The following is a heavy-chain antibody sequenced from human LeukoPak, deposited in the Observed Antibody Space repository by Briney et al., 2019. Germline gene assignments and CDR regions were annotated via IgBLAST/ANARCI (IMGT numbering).Heavy chain of an antibody. V-gene: IGHV4-59*01. CDR2: IYYSGST. D-gene: IGHD5-18*01. CDR1: GGSISSYY. J-gene: IGHJ6*03. Sequence: SETLSLTCTVSGGSISSYYWSWIRQPPGKGLEWIGYIYYSGSTHYNPSLKSRVTISVDTSKNQFSLKLSSVTAADTAVYYCARTEESGYSYRYFGYYYYMDVWGKGTTVTISS. CDR3: ARTEESGYSYRYFGYYYYMDV.